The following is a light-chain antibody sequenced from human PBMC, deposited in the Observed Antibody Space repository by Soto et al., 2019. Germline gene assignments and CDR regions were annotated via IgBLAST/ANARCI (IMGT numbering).Light chain of an antibody. CDR1: SSDVGGYNY. CDR3: SSYTTSGTVV. Sequence: QSVLTQPASVSGSPGQSITISCTGTSSDVGGYNYVSWYQQHPGSAPKLMIYDVSNRPSGVSNRFSGSKSGNTASLTISGLQAEDEADYYCSSYTTSGTVVFGGGTKLTVL. J-gene: IGLJ2*01. V-gene: IGLV2-14*03. CDR2: DVS.